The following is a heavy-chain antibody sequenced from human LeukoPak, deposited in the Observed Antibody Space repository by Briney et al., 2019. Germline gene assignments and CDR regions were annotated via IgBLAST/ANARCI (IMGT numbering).Heavy chain of an antibody. CDR3: ARDRLMVYAGPWFDP. Sequence: SETLSLTCTVSVGSISSYYWSWIRQPAGKGLEWIGRIYTSGSTNYNPSLKSRVTMSVDTSKNQFSLKLSSVTAADTAVYYCARDRLMVYAGPWFDPWGQGTLVTVSS. CDR1: VGSISSYY. J-gene: IGHJ5*02. V-gene: IGHV4-4*07. CDR2: IYTSGST. D-gene: IGHD2-8*01.